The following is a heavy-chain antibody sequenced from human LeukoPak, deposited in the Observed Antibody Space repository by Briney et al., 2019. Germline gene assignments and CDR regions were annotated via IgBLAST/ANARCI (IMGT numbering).Heavy chain of an antibody. CDR3: ARRGYMDV. D-gene: IGHD3-10*01. CDR2: ISDSGST. CDR1: GGSISGYY. J-gene: IGHJ6*03. V-gene: IGHV4-59*08. Sequence: PSETLSLTCTVSGGSISGYYWSWIRQPPGKGLEYIGHISDSGSTSYNPSLKSRVTISVDPSKNQFSLKLSPVTAADTAVYYCARRGYMDVWGKGTAVTVSS.